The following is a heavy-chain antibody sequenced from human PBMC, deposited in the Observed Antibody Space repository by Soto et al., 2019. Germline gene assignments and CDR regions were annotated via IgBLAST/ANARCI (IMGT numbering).Heavy chain of an antibody. CDR3: AKSREVADAFDF. CDR1: GFTFSTYA. CDR2: ITGSGSGSGINT. Sequence: EVQVLESGGGLVQPGGSLRLSCAASGFTFSTYAMSWVRQAPGKGLEWVSSITGSGSGSGINTYYADSVKGRFTISRDNSNNTLSLQMHSLRVDGTAVYYCAKSREVADAFDFWGQGTMVTVSS. V-gene: IGHV3-23*01. D-gene: IGHD5-12*01. J-gene: IGHJ3*01.